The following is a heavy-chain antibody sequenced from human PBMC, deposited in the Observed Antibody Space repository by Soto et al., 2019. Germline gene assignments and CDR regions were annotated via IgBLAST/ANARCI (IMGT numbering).Heavy chain of an antibody. CDR1: RDGYEGRY. V-gene: IGHV1-2*02. CDR3: ARDPIPNYDYVWGSYRAYGMDV. J-gene: IGHJ6*02. D-gene: IGHD3-16*02. CDR2: INPNSGGT. Sequence: GASAKARWEDCRDGYEGRYRRWVRQVNRQGLEWMGWINPNSGGTNYAQKFQGRVTMTRDTSISTAYMELSRLRSDDTAVYYCARDPIPNYDYVWGSYRAYGMDVWGQGTTVTVSS.